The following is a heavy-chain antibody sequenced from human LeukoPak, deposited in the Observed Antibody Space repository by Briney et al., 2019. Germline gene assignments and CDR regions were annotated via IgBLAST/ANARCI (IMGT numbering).Heavy chain of an antibody. Sequence: QTGGSLRLSCAASGFSISIYAMTWVRRAPGKGLEWVSSITGSGAGTSYADSVKGRFTISRDNSRNTLYLQMNSLRPEDTAVYYCAKDRTAHAYYFESWGQGTLVTVSS. D-gene: IGHD2-21*02. CDR3: AKDRTAHAYYFES. CDR1: GFSISIYA. J-gene: IGHJ4*02. CDR2: ITGSGAGT. V-gene: IGHV3-23*01.